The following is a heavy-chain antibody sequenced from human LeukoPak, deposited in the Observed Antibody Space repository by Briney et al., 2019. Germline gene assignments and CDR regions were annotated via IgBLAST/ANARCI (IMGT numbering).Heavy chain of an antibody. CDR3: ARLMDNNYDGSAFDY. CDR2: ISAYNGNT. D-gene: IGHD3-22*01. CDR1: GYTFTSEG. Sequence: ASVKVSCKASGYTFTSEGISWVRQAPGQGLEWMGWISAYNGNTNYAQKLQGRVTMTTDTSATTAYLELRSLTSDDTALYYCARLMDNNYDGSAFDYWGQGTLVTVSS. V-gene: IGHV1-18*01. J-gene: IGHJ4*02.